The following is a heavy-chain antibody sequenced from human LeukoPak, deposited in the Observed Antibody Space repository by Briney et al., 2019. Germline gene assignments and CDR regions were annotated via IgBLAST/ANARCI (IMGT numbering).Heavy chain of an antibody. CDR3: ARGSGIAVAGTEDYYMDV. D-gene: IGHD6-19*01. CDR1: GGTFSSYA. CDR2: IIPIFGTA. V-gene: IGHV1-69*05. J-gene: IGHJ6*03. Sequence: SVKVSCKASGGTFSSYAISWVRQAPGQGLEWMGGIIPIFGTANYAQKFQGRVTISTDESTSTAYIELSSLRSEDTAVYYCARGSGIAVAGTEDYYMDVWGKGTTVTVSS.